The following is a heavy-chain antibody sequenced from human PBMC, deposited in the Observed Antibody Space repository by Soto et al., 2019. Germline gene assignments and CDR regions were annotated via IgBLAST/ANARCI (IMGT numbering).Heavy chain of an antibody. CDR2: ISAGGNTK. J-gene: IGHJ4*02. Sequence: QVQLVESGGGVVQPGTSLRLACAASGFTLSNLGMHWVRQAPGKGLEWVAVISAGGNTKYYADSVKGRFTISRDNTKNTLFLQMNSLRTEDTAVYYCAKVSGGEMSAAYFDLWGQGTLVTVSA. CDR1: GFTLSNLG. D-gene: IGHD2-21*01. CDR3: AKVSGGEMSAAYFDL. V-gene: IGHV3-30*18.